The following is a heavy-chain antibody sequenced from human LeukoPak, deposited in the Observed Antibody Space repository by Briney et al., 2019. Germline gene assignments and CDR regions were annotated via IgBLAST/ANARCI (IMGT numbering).Heavy chain of an antibody. D-gene: IGHD3-16*02. CDR2: IIPIFGTA. Sequence: GASVKVSCKASGGTFSSYAISWVRQAPGQGLEWMGGIIPIFGTANYAQKFQGRVTITADESTSTAYMELSSLRSEDTAVYYCARRPAQYYDYVWGSYRYRHFDYWGQGTLVTVSS. V-gene: IGHV1-69*13. CDR3: ARRPAQYYDYVWGSYRYRHFDY. CDR1: GGTFSSYA. J-gene: IGHJ4*02.